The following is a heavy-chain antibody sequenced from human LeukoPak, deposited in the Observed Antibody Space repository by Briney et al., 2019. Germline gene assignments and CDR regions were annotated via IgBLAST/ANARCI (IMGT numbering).Heavy chain of an antibody. CDR3: ARARGFRYYYYYYYMDV. D-gene: IGHD3-10*01. CDR2: INDSGST. Sequence: SETLSLTCAVYGGSFSGYLWSWIRQSPGKGLEWIGEINDSGSTNYNPSLESRVTMSVDTSKNHLFLKLSSVTAADTAVYYCARARGFRYYYYYYYMDVWGKGTTVTVSS. J-gene: IGHJ6*03. CDR1: GGSFSGYL. V-gene: IGHV4-34*01.